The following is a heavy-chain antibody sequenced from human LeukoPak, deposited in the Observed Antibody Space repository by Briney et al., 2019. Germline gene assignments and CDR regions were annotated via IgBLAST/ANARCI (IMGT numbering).Heavy chain of an antibody. CDR3: ARRVSLNGMDV. V-gene: IGHV5-51*03. D-gene: IGHD5/OR15-5a*01. CDR2: IFPADSDT. J-gene: IGHJ6*02. Sequence: GESLKISCKGSGYSFTSYWIAWVRQMPGKGLEWMGIIFPADSDTRYSPSFQGQVTISADKSISTAYLQWSSLKASDTAMYYCARRVSLNGMDVWAKGPRSPSP. CDR1: GYSFTSYW.